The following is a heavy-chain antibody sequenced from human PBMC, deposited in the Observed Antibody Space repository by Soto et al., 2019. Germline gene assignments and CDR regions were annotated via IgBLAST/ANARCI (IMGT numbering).Heavy chain of an antibody. CDR1: GYTFTTYG. CDR3: ARVVKAGDYGDYGRYYFDY. D-gene: IGHD4-17*01. Sequence: QVQLVQSGAEVKKPGASVKVSCKASGYTFTTYGITWVRQAPGQGLEWMGWISAYSGNTNYAQKHQGRLTVTTETSTNTAYMDLRSLRTDDTGVYYCARVVKAGDYGDYGRYYFDYWGLGTLVTVAS. V-gene: IGHV1-18*04. J-gene: IGHJ4*01. CDR2: ISAYSGNT.